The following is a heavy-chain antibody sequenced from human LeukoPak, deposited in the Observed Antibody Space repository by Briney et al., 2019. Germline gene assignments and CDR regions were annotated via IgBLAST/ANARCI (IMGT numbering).Heavy chain of an antibody. V-gene: IGHV1-46*01. CDR2: INPSSGST. CDR1: GYTFTTYY. Sequence: ASVKVSCKASGYTFTTYYMHWVRQAPGQGLEWMGIINPSSGSTSYAQKFQGRVTMTRDTSTSTVYMELSSRRSEDTAIYYCARVLGAHRYGSIDHWGQGTLVTVSS. CDR3: ARVLGAHRYGSIDH. D-gene: IGHD5-18*01. J-gene: IGHJ4*02.